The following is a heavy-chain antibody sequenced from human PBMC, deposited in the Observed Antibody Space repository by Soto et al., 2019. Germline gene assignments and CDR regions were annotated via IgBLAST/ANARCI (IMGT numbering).Heavy chain of an antibody. CDR1: GFTFSSYA. CDR2: ISGSGGST. Sequence: GGSLRLSCAASGFTFSSYAMSWVRQAPGKGLEWVSAISGSGGSTYYADSVKGRFTISRDNSKNTLYLQMNSLRAEDTAVYYCAKDRHYCTNGVCEYDAFDIWGQGTMVTVSS. CDR3: AKDRHYCTNGVCEYDAFDI. V-gene: IGHV3-23*01. D-gene: IGHD2-8*01. J-gene: IGHJ3*02.